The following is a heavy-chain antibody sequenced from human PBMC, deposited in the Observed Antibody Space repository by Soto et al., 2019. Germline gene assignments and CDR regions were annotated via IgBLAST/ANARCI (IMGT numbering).Heavy chain of an antibody. CDR1: GFVFSDYA. V-gene: IGHV3-23*01. D-gene: IGHD3-3*02. CDR2: ISGDAHDT. J-gene: IGHJ4*02. Sequence: EVHLLESAGGLVQPGGSLRISCAASGFVFSDYAMSWVRQAPGKGLEWLSAISGDAHDTYYAASVKGRFTISRANSKNTLYLQLDSLRVEDTARYYCVKDAPQPFSDWGRGTLVTVSS. CDR3: VKDAPQPFSD.